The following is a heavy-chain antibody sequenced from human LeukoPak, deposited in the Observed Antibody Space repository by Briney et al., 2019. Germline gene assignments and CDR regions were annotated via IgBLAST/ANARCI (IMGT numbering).Heavy chain of an antibody. J-gene: IGHJ4*02. CDR3: ARDKQLARFGY. V-gene: IGHV1-2*04. D-gene: IGHD6-6*01. Sequence: EASVKVSCKASGYTFTGYYMHWVRQAPGQGLEWMGWINPNSGGTNYAQKFQGWVTMTRDTSISTAYMELSRLRSDDTAVYYCARDKQLARFGYWGQGTLVTVSS. CDR2: INPNSGGT. CDR1: GYTFTGYY.